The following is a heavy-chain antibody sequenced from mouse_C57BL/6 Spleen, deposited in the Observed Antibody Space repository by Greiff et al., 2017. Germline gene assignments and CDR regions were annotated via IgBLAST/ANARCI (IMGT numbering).Heavy chain of an antibody. V-gene: IGHV14-1*01. CDR2: IDPDDGDT. D-gene: IGHD1-1*01. J-gene: IGHJ4*01. Sequence: VQLQQPGAELVRPGASVKLSCTASGFNINDYYMHWVKQRPEQGLEWIGRIDPDDGDTEYAPQFQGKATMTADTSSNTAYLQLSSLTSEDTAVYCCTRPITTVVATDYWGQGTSVTVSA. CDR1: GFNINDYY. CDR3: TRPITTVVATDY.